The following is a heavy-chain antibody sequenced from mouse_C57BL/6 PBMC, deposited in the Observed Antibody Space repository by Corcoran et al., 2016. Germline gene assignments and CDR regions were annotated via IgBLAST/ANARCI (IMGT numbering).Heavy chain of an antibody. CDR3: ARSTTVVAWDY. CDR2: INTYSGVP. D-gene: IGHD1-1*01. V-gene: IGHV9-3*01. Sequence: QIQLVQSGPELKKPGETVKISCKASGYTFTTYGMSWVKQAPGKGLKWMGWINTYSGVPTYADDFMGRFAFSLETSASTAYLQINNLKNEDTATYFCARSTTVVAWDYWGQGTSVTVSS. CDR1: GYTFTTYG. J-gene: IGHJ4*01.